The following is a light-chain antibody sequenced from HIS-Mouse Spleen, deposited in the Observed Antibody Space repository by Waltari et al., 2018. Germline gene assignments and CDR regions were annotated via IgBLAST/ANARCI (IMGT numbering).Light chain of an antibody. CDR2: DAS. CDR3: QQRSNWPLT. Sequence: EIVLTQSPATLSLSPGPRATLSCRASQSVSSYLAWYQQKPGQAPRLLIYDASNRATGIPARFSGSGSGTDFTLTISSLEPEDFAVYYCQQRSNWPLTFGPGTKVDIK. J-gene: IGKJ3*01. V-gene: IGKV3-11*01. CDR1: QSVSSY.